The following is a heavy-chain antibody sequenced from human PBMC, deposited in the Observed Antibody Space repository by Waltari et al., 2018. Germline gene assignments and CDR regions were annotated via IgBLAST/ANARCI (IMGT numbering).Heavy chain of an antibody. CDR3: AREARRRERYMDV. D-gene: IGHD1-1*01. CDR1: GGTFSSYA. CDR2: INTNTGNP. Sequence: QVQLVQSGAEVKKPGSSVKVSCKASGGTFSSYAISWVRQAPGQGLEWMGWINTNTGNPTYAQGFTGRFVFSLDTSVSTAYLQISSLKAEDTAVYYCAREARRRERYMDVWGQGTTVTVSS. J-gene: IGHJ6*02. V-gene: IGHV7-4-1*02.